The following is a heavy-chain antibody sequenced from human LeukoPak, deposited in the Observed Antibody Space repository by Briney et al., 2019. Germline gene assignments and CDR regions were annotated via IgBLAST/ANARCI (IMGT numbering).Heavy chain of an antibody. D-gene: IGHD3-10*01. V-gene: IGHV4-59*12. Sequence: PSETPSPPPTVSCGSLSSLYRRLNPPPPGKGMGLVGDIYYSGSTNYNPSLKSRVTISVDTSKNQFSLKLSSVTAADTAVYYCARYDYYGSGTQGYYFDYWGQGTLVTVSS. J-gene: IGHJ4*02. CDR2: IYYSGST. CDR3: ARYDYYGSGTQGYYFDY. CDR1: CGSLSSLY.